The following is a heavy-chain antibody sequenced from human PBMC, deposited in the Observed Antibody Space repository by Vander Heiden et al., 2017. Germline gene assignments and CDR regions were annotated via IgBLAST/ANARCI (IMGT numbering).Heavy chain of an antibody. J-gene: IGHJ5*02. CDR3: ARGRHARGWFDP. CDR2: INHSGST. V-gene: IGHV4-34*01. Sequence: QVQLQQWGAGLLRPSETLSLTCAVYGGSFSGYYWSWIRQPPGKGLEWIGEINHSGSTNYNPSLKSRVTISVDTSKNQFSLKLSSVTAADTAVYYCARGRHARGWFDPWGQGTLVTVSS. CDR1: GGSFSGYY. D-gene: IGHD3-10*01.